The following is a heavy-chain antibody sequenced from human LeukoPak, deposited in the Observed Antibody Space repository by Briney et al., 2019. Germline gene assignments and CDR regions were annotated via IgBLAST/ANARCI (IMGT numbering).Heavy chain of an antibody. V-gene: IGHV3-66*01. D-gene: IGHD2-15*01. CDR3: ARGVPLGYCSGGSCYLDY. J-gene: IGHJ4*02. Sequence: GGSVRLSCAASGFTVSSNYMNWVRQAPGKGLEWVSMIYPNGNTFYTDSVKGRFTISRDNSKNTLDLQMSSLRAEDTAVYYCARGVPLGYCSGGSCYLDYWGQGTPVTVSS. CDR1: GFTVSSNY. CDR2: IYPNGNT.